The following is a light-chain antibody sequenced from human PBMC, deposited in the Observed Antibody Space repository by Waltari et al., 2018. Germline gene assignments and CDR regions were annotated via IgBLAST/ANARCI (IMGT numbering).Light chain of an antibody. V-gene: IGKV4-1*01. Sequence: DIVMTQSPDSLAVSLGERATINCKSSQSVFFSSTNKNYLAWYQQKQGQPPRLLIYWASTRESGVPERFSGSGFGTDFTLTISSLQPEDVAFYYCQEYYYTPRTFGQGTRVELK. J-gene: IGKJ1*01. CDR2: WAS. CDR3: QEYYYTPRT. CDR1: QSVFFSSTNKNY.